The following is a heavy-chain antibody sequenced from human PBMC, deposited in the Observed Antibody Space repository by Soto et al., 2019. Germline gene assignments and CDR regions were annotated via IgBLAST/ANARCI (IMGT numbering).Heavy chain of an antibody. J-gene: IGHJ6*02. V-gene: IGHV3-7*01. CDR3: ARDPFRWGRYYDFWSGYYETYYYGMDV. CDR2: IKQDGSEK. Sequence: GGSLRLSCAASGFTFSSYWMSWVRQAPGKGLEWVANIKQDGSEKYYVDSVKGRFTISRDNAKNSLYLQMNSLRAEDTAVYYCARDPFRWGRYYDFWSGYYETYYYGMDVWVQGTTVTVSS. D-gene: IGHD3-3*01. CDR1: GFTFSSYW.